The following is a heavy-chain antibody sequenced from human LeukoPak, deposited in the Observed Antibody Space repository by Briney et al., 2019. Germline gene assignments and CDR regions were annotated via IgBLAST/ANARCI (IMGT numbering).Heavy chain of an antibody. D-gene: IGHD4-17*01. J-gene: IGHJ6*03. CDR1: GDFISSKIAA. V-gene: IGHV6-1*01. CDR3: ARERDGDYIYYYYMDV. CDR2: TYYRSRWYN. Sequence: SQTLSLTCAISGDFISSKIAAWNWIRQSPSRGLEWLGRTYYRSRWYNDYAESVEGRITINPDTSKNHFSLQLNSATPDDTAVYYCARERDGDYIYYYYMDVWGEGTTVTVSS.